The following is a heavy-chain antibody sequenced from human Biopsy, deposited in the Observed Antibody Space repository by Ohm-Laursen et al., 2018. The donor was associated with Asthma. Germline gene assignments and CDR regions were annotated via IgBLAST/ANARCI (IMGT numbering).Heavy chain of an antibody. J-gene: IGHJ4*02. D-gene: IGHD3-3*01. Sequence: SLRLSCAASGFTFSSYGMHWVRQAPGKGLEWVAVISYDGSNKYYADSVKGRFTISRDNSKNTLYLQMNSLRAEDTAVYYCASQSRGTDFWGGYYYFDYWGQGTLVTVSS. CDR3: ASQSRGTDFWGGYYYFDY. CDR2: ISYDGSNK. V-gene: IGHV3-30*03. CDR1: GFTFSSYG.